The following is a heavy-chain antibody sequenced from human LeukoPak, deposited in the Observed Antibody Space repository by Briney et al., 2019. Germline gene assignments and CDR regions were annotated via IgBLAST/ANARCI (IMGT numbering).Heavy chain of an antibody. Sequence: SETLSLTCTVSGAAISTYFWSWTRQSRGKGLEWIGYIYSSGSTKYNPSLKSRVTISVDASKNQFALTLRSLTAADTAVYYCARDFWSGSVGFDPWGQGTLVTVSS. V-gene: IGHV4-59*01. D-gene: IGHD3-3*01. CDR1: GAAISTYF. CDR2: IYSSGST. J-gene: IGHJ5*02. CDR3: ARDFWSGSVGFDP.